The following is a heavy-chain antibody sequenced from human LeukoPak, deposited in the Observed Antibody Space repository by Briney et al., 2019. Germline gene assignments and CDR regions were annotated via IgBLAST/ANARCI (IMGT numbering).Heavy chain of an antibody. CDR2: INAGNGNT. V-gene: IGHV1-3*01. D-gene: IGHD6-19*01. Sequence: ASVKVSCKASGYTFTSYAMHWVRQAPGQRLEWMGWINAGNGNTKYSQKFQGRVTITRDTSASTAYMELSSLRSEDTAVYYCARDDAVAGTSPSSDYWGQGTLVTVSS. CDR3: ARDDAVAGTSPSSDY. CDR1: GYTFTSYA. J-gene: IGHJ4*02.